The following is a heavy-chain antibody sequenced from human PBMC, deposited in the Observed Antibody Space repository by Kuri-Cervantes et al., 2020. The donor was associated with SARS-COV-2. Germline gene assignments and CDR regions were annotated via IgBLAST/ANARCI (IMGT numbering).Heavy chain of an antibody. Sequence: GESLKISCVASGFTFSSYAMTWVRQAPGKGLEWVSSISDTGGSTYYADSVKGRFTISRDISMHTVHLHMNNLGAEDTAVYYCARLSYSSSWDYYYYGMDVWGQGTTVTVSS. D-gene: IGHD6-13*01. V-gene: IGHV3-23*01. J-gene: IGHJ6*02. CDR1: GFTFSSYA. CDR2: ISDTGGST. CDR3: ARLSYSSSWDYYYYGMDV.